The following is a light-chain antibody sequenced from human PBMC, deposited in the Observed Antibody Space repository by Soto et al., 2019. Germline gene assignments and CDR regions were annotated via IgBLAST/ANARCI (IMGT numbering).Light chain of an antibody. CDR3: QQYNTHSRA. J-gene: IGKJ1*01. CDR2: KAS. V-gene: IGKV1-5*03. CDR1: QSISTY. Sequence: DIQMTQSPSTLSASVGDRVTISCRASQSISTYLAWYQQKPGKAPKLLIYKASSLESGVPSRFSGSGSGTEFTLTISSLQPDDFATYYCQQYNTHSRAFGQGTKVEIK.